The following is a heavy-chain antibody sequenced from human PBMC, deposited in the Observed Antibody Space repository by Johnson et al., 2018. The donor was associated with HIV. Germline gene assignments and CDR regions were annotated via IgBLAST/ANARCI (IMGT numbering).Heavy chain of an antibody. V-gene: IGHV3-33*06. J-gene: IGHJ3*02. CDR1: GFTFSSYG. Sequence: QVQLVESGGGVVQPGRSLRLSCAASGFTFSSYGMHWVRQAPGKGLEWVAVIWYDGCNKYYADSVKGLFTISRDNSKNTLYLQMNSLRTEDTAGYYCAKDRGELLSTDAFDIWGQGTMVTVSS. CDR2: IWYDGCNK. CDR3: AKDRGELLSTDAFDI. D-gene: IGHD1-26*01.